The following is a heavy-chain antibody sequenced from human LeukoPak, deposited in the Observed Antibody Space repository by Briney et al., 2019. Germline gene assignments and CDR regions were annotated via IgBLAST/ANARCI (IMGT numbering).Heavy chain of an antibody. D-gene: IGHD1-1*01. Sequence: ASVLVSCKASGYTFRSHDINWVRQATGQGLEWMGWVSPKTGRTGYAQKFQDRVYMTTNASLSTAYMELSSLRSDDTAVYFCARESERNDGWFDPWGQGTLVTVSS. J-gene: IGHJ5*02. V-gene: IGHV1-8*01. CDR3: ARESERNDGWFDP. CDR1: GYTFRSHD. CDR2: VSPKTGRT.